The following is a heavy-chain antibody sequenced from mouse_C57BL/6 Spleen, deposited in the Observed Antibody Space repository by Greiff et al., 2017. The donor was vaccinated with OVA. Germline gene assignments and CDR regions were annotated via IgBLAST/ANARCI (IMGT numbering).Heavy chain of an antibody. D-gene: IGHD1-1*01. CDR3: ASHYYGSRPYFDY. Sequence: VKLVESGPELVKPGASVKISCKASGYAFSSSWMNWVKQRPGTGLEWIGRIYPGDGDTNYNGKFKGKATLTADKSSSTAYMQLSSLTSEDSAVYFCASHYYGSRPYFDYWGQGTTLTVSS. CDR1: GYAFSSSW. CDR2: IYPGDGDT. V-gene: IGHV1-82*01. J-gene: IGHJ2*01.